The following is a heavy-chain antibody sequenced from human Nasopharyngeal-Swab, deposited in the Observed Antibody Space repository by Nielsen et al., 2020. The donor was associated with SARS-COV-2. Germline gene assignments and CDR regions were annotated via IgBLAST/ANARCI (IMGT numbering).Heavy chain of an antibody. CDR2: ISGSGGST. Sequence: GESLKISCAASGFTFSSYAMSWVRQAPGKGLEWVSAISGSGGSTYYADSVKGRFTISRDNSKNTLYLQMNSQRAEDTAVYYCAKRPTGSTFGDWGQGTLVTVSS. CDR1: GFTFSSYA. D-gene: IGHD3-16*01. J-gene: IGHJ4*02. CDR3: AKRPTGSTFGD. V-gene: IGHV3-23*01.